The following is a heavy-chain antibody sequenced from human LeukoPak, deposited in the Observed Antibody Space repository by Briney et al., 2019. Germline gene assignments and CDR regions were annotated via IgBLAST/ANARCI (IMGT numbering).Heavy chain of an antibody. CDR2: IYYSGST. D-gene: IGHD2-15*01. CDR3: ARAKFCSGGSCPVDY. Sequence: PSETLSLTCTVSGGSISSSSYYWSWIRQPPGKGLEWIGYIYYSGSTNYNPSLKSRVTISVDTSKNQFSLKLSSVTAADTAVYYCARAKFCSGGSCPVDYWGQGTLVTVSS. CDR1: GGSISSSSYY. J-gene: IGHJ4*02. V-gene: IGHV4-61*01.